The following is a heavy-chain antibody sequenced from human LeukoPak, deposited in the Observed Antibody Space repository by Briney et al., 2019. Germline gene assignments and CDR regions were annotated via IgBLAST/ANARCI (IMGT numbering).Heavy chain of an antibody. CDR1: GFTFSSYS. Sequence: PGGSLRLSCATSGFTFSSYSMNWVRQAPGKGLEWVSSISSTSSYIYYADSVKGRFTVSRDNAKNSLYLQVNSLGAEDTAVYYCAGEGYYYGLDVWGQGTTVTVSS. CDR2: ISSTSSYI. V-gene: IGHV3-21*01. J-gene: IGHJ6*02. CDR3: AGEGYYYGLDV.